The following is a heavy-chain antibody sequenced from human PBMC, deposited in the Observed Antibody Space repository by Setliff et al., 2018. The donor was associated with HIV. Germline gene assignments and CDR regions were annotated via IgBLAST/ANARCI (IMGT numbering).Heavy chain of an antibody. V-gene: IGHV1-18*01. CDR1: SYTFTSYG. CDR3: ARDLGAFSSAWYLTIGDY. CDR2: IDAYNGDT. D-gene: IGHD6-13*01. Sequence: ASVKVSCKASSYTFTSYGVSWVRQAPGQGLEWLGRIDAYNGDTNYAQNLQDRVTLTTDTSTDTAYMELRNLRSDDTAVYFCARDLGAFSSAWYLTIGDYWGPGTLVTVSS. J-gene: IGHJ4*02.